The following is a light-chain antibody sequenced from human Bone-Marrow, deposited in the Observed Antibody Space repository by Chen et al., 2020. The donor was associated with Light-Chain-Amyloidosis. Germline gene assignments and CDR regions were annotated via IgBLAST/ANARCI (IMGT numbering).Light chain of an antibody. CDR2: DDS. CDR1: NIGSTS. CDR3: QVWDRSSDRPV. J-gene: IGLJ3*02. Sequence: SYVLTQPSSVSGAPGQTATTAGGGNNIGSTSVHWYQQPPGQAPLLVVYDDSDRPSGLPGRLSGSNSGNTATLTISRVEAGDEADYYCQVWDRSSDRPVFGGGTKLTVL. V-gene: IGLV3-21*02.